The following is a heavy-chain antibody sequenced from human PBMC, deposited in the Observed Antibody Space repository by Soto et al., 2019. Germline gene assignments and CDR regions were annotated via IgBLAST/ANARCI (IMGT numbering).Heavy chain of an antibody. J-gene: IGHJ6*02. CDR2: IIPIPGTA. D-gene: IGHD2-2*01. V-gene: IGHV1-69*01. Sequence: QVQLVQSGAEVKKPGSSVKVSCKASGGTFGSYAISWVRQAPGQGLEWMGGIIPIPGTANYAPKFQGRVTIAADESTSTAYMELGSLRSEDTAVYYCARSQGSSTSLEIYYYYYYGMDVWGQGTTVTVSS. CDR3: ARSQGSSTSLEIYYYYYYGMDV. CDR1: GGTFGSYA.